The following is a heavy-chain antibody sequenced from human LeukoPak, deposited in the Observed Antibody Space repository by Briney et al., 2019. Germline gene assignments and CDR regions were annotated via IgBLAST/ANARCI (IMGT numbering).Heavy chain of an antibody. Sequence: PSETLSLTCTVSGGSISSCYWSWIRQPPGKGLEWIGYIYYSGSTNYNPSLKSRVTISVDTSKNQFSLKLSSVTAADTAVYYCARVTGPYDFWSGFDPWGQGTLVTVSS. CDR3: ARVTGPYDFWSGFDP. J-gene: IGHJ5*02. CDR1: GGSISSCY. D-gene: IGHD3-3*01. CDR2: IYYSGST. V-gene: IGHV4-59*01.